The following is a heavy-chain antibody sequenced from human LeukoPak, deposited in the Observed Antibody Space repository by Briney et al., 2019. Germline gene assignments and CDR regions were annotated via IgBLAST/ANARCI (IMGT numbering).Heavy chain of an antibody. CDR3: ARLKPPDDY. CDR1: GYTFSDYY. J-gene: IGHJ4*02. V-gene: IGHV1-2*02. CDR2: INANSGDT. Sequence: ASVEVSCKASGYTFSDYYLHWVRLAPGQGLEWMGWINANSGDTICARKFQGRVTMTGDTSISTAYMELSRLSSDDTAVYYCARLKPPDDYWGQGTLVTVSS.